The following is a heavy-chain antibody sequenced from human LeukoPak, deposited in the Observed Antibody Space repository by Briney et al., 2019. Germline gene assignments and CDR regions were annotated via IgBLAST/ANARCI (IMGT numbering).Heavy chain of an antibody. J-gene: IGHJ5*02. Sequence: GGSLRLSCAASGFTFSSYGMHWVRQTPGKGLEWVAVIWYDGSNKYYADSVKGRFTISRDNSKNTLYLQMNSLRAEDTAVYYCARDSSGWYGGFDPWGQGTLVTVSS. D-gene: IGHD6-19*01. V-gene: IGHV3-33*01. CDR3: ARDSSGWYGGFDP. CDR1: GFTFSSYG. CDR2: IWYDGSNK.